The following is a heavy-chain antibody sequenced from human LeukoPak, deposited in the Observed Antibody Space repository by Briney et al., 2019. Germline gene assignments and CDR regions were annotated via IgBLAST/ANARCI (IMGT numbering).Heavy chain of an antibody. CDR2: VDPEDGET. D-gene: IGHD2-2*01. V-gene: IGHV1-69-2*01. CDR3: ATADCSSTSCYLDY. J-gene: IGHJ4*02. Sequence: ASVKVSCKVSGYTFTDYYMHWVQQAPGKGLEWMGLVDPEDGETIYAEKFQGRVTITADTSTATAYMELSSLRSEDTAVYYCATADCSSTSCYLDYWGQGTLVTVSS. CDR1: GYTFTDYY.